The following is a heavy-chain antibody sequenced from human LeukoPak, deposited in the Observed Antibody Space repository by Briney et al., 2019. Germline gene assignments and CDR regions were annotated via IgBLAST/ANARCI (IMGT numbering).Heavy chain of an antibody. CDR2: ISGSGGST. CDR3: AKDFVFSASSIAALHGY. CDR1: GFTFSSYA. Sequence: PGGSLRLSCAASGFTFSSYAMSWVRQAPGKGLEWVSAISGSGGSTYYAESVKGRFTISRDNSKNTLYLQMNMLRAEDTAVYYCAKDFVFSASSIAALHGYWGQGTLVTVSS. D-gene: IGHD6-6*01. J-gene: IGHJ4*02. V-gene: IGHV3-23*01.